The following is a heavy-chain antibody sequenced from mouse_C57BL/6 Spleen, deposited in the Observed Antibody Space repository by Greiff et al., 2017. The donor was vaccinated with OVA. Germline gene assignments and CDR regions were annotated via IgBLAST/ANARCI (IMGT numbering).Heavy chain of an antibody. Sequence: QVQLQQSGAELAKPGASVKLSCKASGYTFTSYWMHWVKQRPGQGLEWIGYINPSSGYTKYNQKFKDKATVTADKSSSTAYMQLSSLTYEDSAVDYCARYYYGSSSWYFDVWGTGTTVTVSS. V-gene: IGHV1-7*01. D-gene: IGHD1-1*01. CDR2: INPSSGYT. CDR3: ARYYYGSSSWYFDV. CDR1: GYTFTSYW. J-gene: IGHJ1*03.